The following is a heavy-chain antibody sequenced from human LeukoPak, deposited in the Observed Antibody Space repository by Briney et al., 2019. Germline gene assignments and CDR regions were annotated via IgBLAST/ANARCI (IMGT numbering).Heavy chain of an antibody. CDR3: ATPPTVTRNY. Sequence: GGSLRLSCAASGFTFSSYSMNWVRQAPGKGLEWVSSISGSGGRTHYADSVRGRFTISRDNSKNTLYLQMDSLRAEDTAVYYCATPPTVTRNYWGQGTLVTVSS. D-gene: IGHD4-17*01. CDR1: GFTFSSYS. CDR2: ISGSGGRT. J-gene: IGHJ4*02. V-gene: IGHV3-23*01.